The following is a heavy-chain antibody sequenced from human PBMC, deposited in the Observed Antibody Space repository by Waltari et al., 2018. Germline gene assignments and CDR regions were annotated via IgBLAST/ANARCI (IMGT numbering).Heavy chain of an antibody. CDR1: GYSFTSYW. V-gene: IGHV5-51*03. CDR2: IYPGDSDT. Sequence: EVQLVQSGAEVKKPGESLKISCKGSGYSFTSYWIGWVRQMPGKGLEWMWIIYPGDSDTRYSPSVQGQVTISADKSISTAYLQWSSLKASDTAMYYCARRPYYYDSSGHAFDIWGQGTMVTVSS. J-gene: IGHJ3*02. D-gene: IGHD3-22*01. CDR3: ARRPYYYDSSGHAFDI.